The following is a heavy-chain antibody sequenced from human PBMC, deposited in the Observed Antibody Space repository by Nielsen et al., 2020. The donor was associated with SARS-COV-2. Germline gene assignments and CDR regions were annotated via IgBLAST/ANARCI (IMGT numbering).Heavy chain of an antibody. V-gene: IGHV4-59*13. Sequence: SETLSLTCAVSGGSITTYYWHWIRQSPGKGLEWIGYIYYSGNTNYNPFLKSRVTISVDTSKNQFSLKLSSVTAADTAVYYCARDDDNWGSLAYWGQGTLVTVSS. J-gene: IGHJ4*02. CDR2: IYYSGNT. D-gene: IGHD7-27*01. CDR1: GGSITTYY. CDR3: ARDDDNWGSLAY.